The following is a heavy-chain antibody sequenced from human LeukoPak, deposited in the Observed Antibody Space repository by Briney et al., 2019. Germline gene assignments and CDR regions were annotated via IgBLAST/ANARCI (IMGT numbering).Heavy chain of an antibody. V-gene: IGHV3-30*02. CDR1: GFTFSNYG. CDR2: IRYDGSNK. D-gene: IGHD6-6*01. J-gene: IGHJ1*01. CDR3: VKRDIQYTSSSGGTFQH. Sequence: GGSLRLSCAASGFTFSNYGMHWVRQAPGKGLEWVTFIRYDGSNKYYADSVKGRFTVSRDNSKNTLYLQMNSLRPEDTAVYNCVKRDIQYTSSSGGTFQHWGQGTLVIVSS.